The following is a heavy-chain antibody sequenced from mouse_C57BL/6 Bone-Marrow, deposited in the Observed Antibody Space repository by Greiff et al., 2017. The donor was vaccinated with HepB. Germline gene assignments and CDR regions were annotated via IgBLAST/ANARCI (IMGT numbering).Heavy chain of an antibody. J-gene: IGHJ4*01. Sequence: EVNVVESGGGLVQPGGSLKLSCAASGFTLSDYGMAWVRQAPRKGPEWVAFISNLAYSIYYADTVTGRFTISRENAKNTLYLEMSSLRSEDTAMYYCARAPITTVVVPYAMDYWGQGTSVTVSS. CDR2: ISNLAYSI. CDR3: ARAPITTVVVPYAMDY. D-gene: IGHD1-1*01. CDR1: GFTLSDYG. V-gene: IGHV5-15*01.